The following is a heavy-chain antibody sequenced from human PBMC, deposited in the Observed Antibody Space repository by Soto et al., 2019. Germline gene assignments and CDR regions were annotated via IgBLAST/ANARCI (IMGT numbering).Heavy chain of an antibody. CDR3: AIFSNFDY. J-gene: IGHJ4*02. V-gene: IGHV3-30*03. CDR1: GFTFSSYG. Sequence: GGSLRLSCAASGFTFSSYGIHWVRQAPGKGLEWVAFISYDGSNKYYADSVKGRFTISRDNSENTVDLQMNSMRIEYTAVYYCAIFSNFDYWAQGTLVTVSS. CDR2: ISYDGSNK.